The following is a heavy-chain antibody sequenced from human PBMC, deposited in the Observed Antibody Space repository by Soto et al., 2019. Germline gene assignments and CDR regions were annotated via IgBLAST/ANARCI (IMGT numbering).Heavy chain of an antibody. CDR1: GYTFTGYY. CDR3: AIGTIPSRGAFDI. D-gene: IGHD1-7*01. J-gene: IGHJ3*02. Sequence: ASVKVSCKASGYTFTGYYMHWVRQAPGQGLEWMGWINPNSGGTDYAQKFQGWVTMTRDTSISTAYMELSRLRSDDTAVYYCAIGTIPSRGAFDIWGQGTMVTVSS. CDR2: INPNSGGT. V-gene: IGHV1-2*04.